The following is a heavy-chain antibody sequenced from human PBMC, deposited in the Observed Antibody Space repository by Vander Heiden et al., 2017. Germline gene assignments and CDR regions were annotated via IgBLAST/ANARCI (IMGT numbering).Heavy chain of an antibody. Sequence: QVQLQQSGPGLVKPSQTLSLTCAISGDSVSSNIAACNWIRLSPSRGLEWLGRTYYRSKWYNDYAISVKSRITINPDTSKNQFSLQLNSVTPEDTAVYYCARDIVVVPAAIPSGYYYYGMDVWGQGTTVTVSS. J-gene: IGHJ6*02. V-gene: IGHV6-1*01. CDR3: ARDIVVVPAAIPSGYYYYGMDV. CDR2: TYYRSKWYN. CDR1: GDSVSSNIAA. D-gene: IGHD2-2*02.